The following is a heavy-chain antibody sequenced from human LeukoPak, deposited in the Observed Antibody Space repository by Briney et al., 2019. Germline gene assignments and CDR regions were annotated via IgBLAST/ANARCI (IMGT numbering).Heavy chain of an antibody. Sequence: ASVKVSCKASGYSFTGYFIHWVRQAPGQGLEWMGCIDPNSGDTKYAQKFQGRVTMTRDTSISTAYMELSRLRSDDTAVYYCARMPNWDHDAFDIWGQGTMVTVSS. J-gene: IGHJ3*02. V-gene: IGHV1-2*02. CDR1: GYSFTGYF. CDR2: IDPNSGDT. D-gene: IGHD7-27*01. CDR3: ARMPNWDHDAFDI.